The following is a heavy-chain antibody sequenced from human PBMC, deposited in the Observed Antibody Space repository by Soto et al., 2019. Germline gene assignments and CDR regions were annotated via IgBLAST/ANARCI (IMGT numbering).Heavy chain of an antibody. V-gene: IGHV4-34*01. Sequence: SETLSLTCAVYGGSFSGYYWSWIRQPPGKGLEWIGEINHSGSTNYNPSLKSRVTISVDTSKNQFSLKLSSVTAADTAVYYCARASRLRWFDPWGQGTLVTVSS. CDR3: ARASRLRWFDP. D-gene: IGHD3-16*01. J-gene: IGHJ5*02. CDR1: GGSFSGYY. CDR2: INHSGST.